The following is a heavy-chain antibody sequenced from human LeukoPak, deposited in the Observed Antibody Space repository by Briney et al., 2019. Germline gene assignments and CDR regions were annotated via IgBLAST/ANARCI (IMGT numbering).Heavy chain of an antibody. Sequence: GGSLRLSCAASGFTFDDYAMHWVRQAPGKGLEWVSGISWNSGSIGYADSVKGRFTISRDNAKNSLYLQMNSLRAEDTAVYYCARDCSSTSCLDYWGQGTLVTVSS. J-gene: IGHJ4*02. CDR1: GFTFDDYA. V-gene: IGHV3-9*01. CDR2: ISWNSGSI. D-gene: IGHD2-2*01. CDR3: ARDCSSTSCLDY.